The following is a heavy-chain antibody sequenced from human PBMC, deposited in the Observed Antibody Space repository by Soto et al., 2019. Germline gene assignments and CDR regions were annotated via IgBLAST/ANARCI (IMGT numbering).Heavy chain of an antibody. CDR2: IWYDGSNK. Sequence: GGSLRLSCAASGFTFSSYGMHWVRQAPGKGLEWVAVIWYDGSNKYYADSVKGRFTISRDNSKNTLYLQMNSLRAEDTAVYYCARDLGFGANWFDPWGQGTLLTVSS. D-gene: IGHD3-10*01. CDR3: ARDLGFGANWFDP. V-gene: IGHV3-33*01. CDR1: GFTFSSYG. J-gene: IGHJ5*02.